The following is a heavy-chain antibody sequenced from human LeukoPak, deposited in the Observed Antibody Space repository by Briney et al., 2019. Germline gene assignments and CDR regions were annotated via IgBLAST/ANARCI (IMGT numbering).Heavy chain of an antibody. D-gene: IGHD7-27*01. CDR3: ARDLGGGYFDY. J-gene: IGHJ4*02. CDR1: GFSFSNYA. V-gene: IGHV3-21*01. Sequence: GGSLRLSCTTSGFSFSNYAFSWVRQAPGKGLEWVSSITSISSYIYYADSVKGRFTTSRDNAKNSLFVQMNSLRAEDTAVYYCARDLGGGYFDYWGQGTLVTVSS. CDR2: ITSISSYI.